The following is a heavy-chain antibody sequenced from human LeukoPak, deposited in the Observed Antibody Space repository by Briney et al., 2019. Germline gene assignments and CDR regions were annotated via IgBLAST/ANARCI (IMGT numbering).Heavy chain of an antibody. CDR2: IHDNGRT. CDR1: GGPISGYF. D-gene: IGHD1-26*01. CDR3: ARGGGSYEANAFDI. V-gene: IGHV4-59*01. Sequence: SETLSLTCTVSGGPISGYFWSWIRQPPGKGLEWIGYIHDNGRTTYNPSLRSRVTISVDTSKSQFSLKLNSLTTTDTAVYYCARGGGSYEANAFDIWGQGTMVTVSS. J-gene: IGHJ3*02.